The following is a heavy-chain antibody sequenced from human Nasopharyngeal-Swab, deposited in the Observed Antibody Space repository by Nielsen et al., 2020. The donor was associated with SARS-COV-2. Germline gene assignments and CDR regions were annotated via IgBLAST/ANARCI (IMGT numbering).Heavy chain of an antibody. CDR2: IYTSGST. CDR3: ARESLHYYGSGSYYNVLDY. J-gene: IGHJ4*02. V-gene: IGHV4-4*07. CDR1: GGSISSYY. D-gene: IGHD3-10*01. Sequence: SETLSLTCTVSGGSISSYYWSWTRQPAGKGLEWIGRIYTSGSTNYNPSLKSRVTMSVDTSKNQFSLKLSSVTAADTAVYYCARESLHYYGSGSYYNVLDYWGQGTLVTVSS.